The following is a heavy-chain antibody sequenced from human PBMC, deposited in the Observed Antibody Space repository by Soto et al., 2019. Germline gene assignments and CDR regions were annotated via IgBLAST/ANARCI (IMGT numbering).Heavy chain of an antibody. CDR2: ISAYNGNT. Sequence: ASVKVSCKGSGETFASFCFSWVLEAPGKGLEWLGWISAYNGNTHYAQKVRDRVTLTTDTSTNTAYMELRSLTSDDTAVYYCARDQESITDRILQYWGQGTRVTVSS. J-gene: IGHJ4*02. V-gene: IGHV1-18*01. CDR3: ARDQESITDRILQY. D-gene: IGHD3-10*01. CDR1: GETFASFC.